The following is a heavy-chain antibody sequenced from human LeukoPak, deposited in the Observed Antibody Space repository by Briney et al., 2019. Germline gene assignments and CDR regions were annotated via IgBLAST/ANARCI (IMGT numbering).Heavy chain of an antibody. CDR2: IYTSGST. D-gene: IGHD6-13*01. Sequence: SETLSLTCTVSGGSISSYYWSWIRQPAGKGLEWIGRIYTSGSTNYNPSLESRVTMSVDTSKNQFSLKLSSVTAADTAVYYCARDGGSSWYGYYFDYWGQGTLVTVSS. CDR3: ARDGGSSWYGYYFDY. J-gene: IGHJ4*02. V-gene: IGHV4-4*07. CDR1: GGSISSYY.